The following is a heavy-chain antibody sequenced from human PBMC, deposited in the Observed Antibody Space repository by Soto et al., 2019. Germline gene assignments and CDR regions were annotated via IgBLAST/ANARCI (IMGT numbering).Heavy chain of an antibody. CDR1: GDSISTDY. J-gene: IGHJ4*02. V-gene: IGHV4-59*08. D-gene: IGHD6-19*01. CDR3: ARHGYTSGRTYFDY. CDR2: IYYGGST. Sequence: PSETLSLTCTVSGDSISTDYWSWIRQSPGKGLEWIGCIYYGGSTNYNPSLKSRVTISVDTPKNQFSLKLSSVTAADTAVYYCARHGYTSGRTYFDYWGQGTLVTVSS.